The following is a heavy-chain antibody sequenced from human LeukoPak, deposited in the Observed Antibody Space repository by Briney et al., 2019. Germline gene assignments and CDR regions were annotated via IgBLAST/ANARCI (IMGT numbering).Heavy chain of an antibody. V-gene: IGHV4-61*01. J-gene: IGHJ6*03. CDR1: GYSISSGYY. CDR3: ARTIVVVPAPDYYYMDV. CDR2: ISYSGST. D-gene: IGHD2-2*01. Sequence: SETLSLTCAVSGYSISSGYYWSWIRQPPEKGLEWIGYISYSGSTNYIPSLKSRLTISVATSKNQVSLRLTSVTAADTAVYYCARTIVVVPAPDYYYMDVWGKGTSVTVSS.